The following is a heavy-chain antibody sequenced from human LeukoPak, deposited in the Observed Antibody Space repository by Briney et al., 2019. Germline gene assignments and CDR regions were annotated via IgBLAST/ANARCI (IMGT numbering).Heavy chain of an antibody. Sequence: SETLSLTCTVSGGSISGSSYYWGWIRQPPGKGLEWIGTNYDSGTTYYNPSLKSRVIISMDTSKNQFSLKLSSVTAADTAVYYCARLGRWDYYFDYWGQGTLVSASS. CDR2: NYDSGTT. CDR1: GGSISGSSYY. D-gene: IGHD1-26*01. J-gene: IGHJ4*02. V-gene: IGHV4-39*01. CDR3: ARLGRWDYYFDY.